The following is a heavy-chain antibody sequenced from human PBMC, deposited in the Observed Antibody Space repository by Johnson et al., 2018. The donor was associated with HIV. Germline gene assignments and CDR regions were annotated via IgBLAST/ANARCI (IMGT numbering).Heavy chain of an antibody. D-gene: IGHD4-23*01. Sequence: VLLVESGGGVVQPGRSLRLSCVASGFTFSSYGMHWVRQAPGKGLEWVAVISYDGSNKYYADSVKGRFTISRDNSKNTLYLQMNSLRAEDTAVYYCAKDLSPNPRGGAFDIWGQGTMVTVSS. CDR2: ISYDGSNK. CDR1: GFTFSSYG. CDR3: AKDLSPNPRGGAFDI. J-gene: IGHJ3*02. V-gene: IGHV3-30*19.